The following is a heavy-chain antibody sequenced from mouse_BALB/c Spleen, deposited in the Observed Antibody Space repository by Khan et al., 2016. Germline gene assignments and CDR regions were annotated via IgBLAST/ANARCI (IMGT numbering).Heavy chain of an antibody. CDR1: GFTFSSYT. J-gene: IGHJ1*01. D-gene: IGHD1-1*01. CDR2: ISSGGSYT. CDR3: TIEYITTTQHWYFDV. Sequence: EVELVESGGGLVKPGGSLKLSCAASGFTFSSYTMSWVRQTPEKRLEWVATISSGGSYTYYPDSVKGRFTISRDNAKNTLYLQMSSLKSEDTAMFYSTIEYITTTQHWYFDVWGAGTTVTVSS. V-gene: IGHV5-6-4*01.